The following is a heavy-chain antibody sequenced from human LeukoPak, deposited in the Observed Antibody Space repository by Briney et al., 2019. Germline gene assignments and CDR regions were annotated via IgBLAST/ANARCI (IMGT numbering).Heavy chain of an antibody. CDR1: AGSFSGYY. Sequence: SETLSLTCAVYAGSFSGYYWSWIRQPPGKGLEWIGEINHSGSTNYNPSLKSRATISVDTSKNQFSLKLSSVTAADTAVYYCAAAAGTRYFDYWGQGTLVSVSS. V-gene: IGHV4-34*01. D-gene: IGHD6-13*01. CDR3: AAAAGTRYFDY. J-gene: IGHJ4*02. CDR2: INHSGST.